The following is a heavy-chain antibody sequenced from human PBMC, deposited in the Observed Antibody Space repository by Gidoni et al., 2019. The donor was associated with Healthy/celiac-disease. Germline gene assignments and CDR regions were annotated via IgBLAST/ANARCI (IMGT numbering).Heavy chain of an antibody. CDR2: IGTAGDT. CDR1: GFTFSSYD. V-gene: IGHV3-13*01. D-gene: IGHD2-15*01. Sequence: EVQLVESGGGLVQPGGSLRLSCAASGFTFSSYDMHWVRQATGKGLEWVSAIGTAGDTYYPGSVKGRFTISRENAKNSLYLQMNSLRAEDTAVYYCARGGDLFCSGGSCPFDYWGQGTLVTVSS. J-gene: IGHJ4*02. CDR3: ARGGDLFCSGGSCPFDY.